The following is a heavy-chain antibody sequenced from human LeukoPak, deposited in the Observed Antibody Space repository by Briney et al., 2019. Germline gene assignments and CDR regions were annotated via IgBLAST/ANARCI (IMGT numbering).Heavy chain of an antibody. J-gene: IGHJ5*02. Sequence: SETLSLTCTVSGGSISSYYWSWIRQPPGKGLEWIGYIYYSGSTNYNPSLKSRVTISVDTSKNQFSLKLNSVTAADTAVYYCARGLGYCSGGSCFFGWFDPWGLGNLVTVSS. CDR2: IYYSGST. D-gene: IGHD2-15*01. CDR1: GGSISSYY. V-gene: IGHV4-59*12. CDR3: ARGLGYCSGGSCFFGWFDP.